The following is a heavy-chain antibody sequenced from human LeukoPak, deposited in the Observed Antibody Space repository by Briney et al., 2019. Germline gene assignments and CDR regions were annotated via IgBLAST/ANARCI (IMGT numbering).Heavy chain of an antibody. J-gene: IGHJ5*02. CDR1: GGSISSYY. CDR3: ARHVRGPGIWFDP. Sequence: SETLSLTCTVSGGSISSYYWSWIRQPPGKGLEWIGYIYYSGSTNYNPSLKSRVTISVDTSKNQFSLKLSSVTAADTAVYYCARHVRGPGIWFDPWGQGTLVTVSS. D-gene: IGHD3-10*01. V-gene: IGHV4-59*08. CDR2: IYYSGST.